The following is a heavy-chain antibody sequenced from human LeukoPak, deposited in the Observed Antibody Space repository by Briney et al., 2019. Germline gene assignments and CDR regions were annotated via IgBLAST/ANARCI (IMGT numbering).Heavy chain of an antibody. J-gene: IGHJ3*02. Sequence: PGGSLRLSCAASGFTFSDYYMSWIRQAPGKGLEWVSGISWNSGSIGYADSVKGRFTISRDNAKNSLYLQMNSLRAEDTALYYCAKEDDSVTIRAFDIWGQGTMVTVSS. CDR3: AKEDDSVTIRAFDI. V-gene: IGHV3-9*01. D-gene: IGHD4-17*01. CDR1: GFTFSDYY. CDR2: ISWNSGSI.